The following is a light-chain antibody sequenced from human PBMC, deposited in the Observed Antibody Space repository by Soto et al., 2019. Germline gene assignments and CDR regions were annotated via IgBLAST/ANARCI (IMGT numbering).Light chain of an antibody. CDR3: QQYYNWPPTWT. CDR2: DAS. J-gene: IGKJ1*01. V-gene: IGKV3-15*01. CDR1: QSVSSS. Sequence: EIGLTQSQATLTLSPGERATLSCRASQSVSSSVAWYQQKPGQAPRLLIYDASSRATGVPARFSGSGSGTEFTLAISSLQSEDFAVYYCQQYYNWPPTWTFGQGTMV.